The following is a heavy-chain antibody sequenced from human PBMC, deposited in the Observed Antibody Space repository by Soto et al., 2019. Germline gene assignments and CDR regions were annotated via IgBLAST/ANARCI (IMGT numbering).Heavy chain of an antibody. Sequence: SETLSLTCTVSGGSISSGGYYWSWIRQHPGKGLEWIGYIYYSGSTYYNPSLKSRVTISVDTSKNQFSLKLSSVTAADTAVYYCARTYYDILTGYFDAFDIWGQGTMVT. CDR1: GGSISSGGYY. CDR3: ARTYYDILTGYFDAFDI. V-gene: IGHV4-31*03. J-gene: IGHJ3*02. CDR2: IYYSGST. D-gene: IGHD3-9*01.